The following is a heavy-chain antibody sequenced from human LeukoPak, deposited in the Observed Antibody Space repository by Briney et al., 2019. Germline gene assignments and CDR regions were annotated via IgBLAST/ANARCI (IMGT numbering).Heavy chain of an antibody. Sequence: PSETLSLTCTVSGGSINGYYWSWIRQPAGKGLEWIGRIYSSGSTNYNPSLKSRVSMSVDTSKNQLSLKLTSVTAADTAVYYCARGGKATVVTMWGQGILVTVSS. CDR2: IYSSGST. J-gene: IGHJ4*02. CDR3: ARGGKATVVTM. V-gene: IGHV4-4*07. D-gene: IGHD4-23*01. CDR1: GGSINGYY.